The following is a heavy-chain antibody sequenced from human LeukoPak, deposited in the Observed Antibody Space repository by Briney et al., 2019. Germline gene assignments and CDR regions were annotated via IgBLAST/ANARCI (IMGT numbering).Heavy chain of an antibody. CDR2: INPSGGST. CDR1: GYSFTIYY. D-gene: IGHD3-22*01. Sequence: ASVKVSCKASGYSFTIYYMHWVRQAPGQGLEWMGIINPSGGSTSYAQKFQGRVTMTRDTSTSTVYMELSSLRSEDTAVYYCARGGSPYYYDSSGNLDYWGQGSLVTVSS. V-gene: IGHV1-46*01. J-gene: IGHJ4*02. CDR3: ARGGSPYYYDSSGNLDY.